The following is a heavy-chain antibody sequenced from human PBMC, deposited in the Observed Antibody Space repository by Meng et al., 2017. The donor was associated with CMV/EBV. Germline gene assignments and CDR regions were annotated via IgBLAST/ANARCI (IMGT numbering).Heavy chain of an antibody. CDR3: AHLDTAKLHFDY. D-gene: IGHD5-18*01. V-gene: IGHV2-5*02. CDR2: IYWDDDK. J-gene: IGHJ4*02. CDR1: GFSLSTSGVG. Sequence: QITLNEAGPPMVKPTQTLTLTCPFSGFSLSTSGVGVGWIRQPPGKALEWLALIYWDDDKRYSPSLKSRLTITKDTSKNQVVLTMTNMDPVDTATYYCAHLDTAKLHFDYWGQGTLVTVSS.